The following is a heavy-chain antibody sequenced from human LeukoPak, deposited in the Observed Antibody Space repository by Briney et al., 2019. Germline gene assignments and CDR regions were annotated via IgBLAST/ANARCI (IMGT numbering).Heavy chain of an antibody. CDR3: ARWGNYCSSTSCYKDWFDP. CDR2: ST. Sequence: STNYNPSLKSRVTISVDTSKTQFSLKLSSVTAADTAVYYCARWGNYCSSTSCYKDWFDPWGQGTLVTVSS. D-gene: IGHD2-2*02. V-gene: IGHV4-34*01. J-gene: IGHJ5*02.